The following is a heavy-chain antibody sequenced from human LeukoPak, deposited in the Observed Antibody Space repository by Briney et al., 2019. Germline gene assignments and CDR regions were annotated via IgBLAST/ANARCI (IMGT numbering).Heavy chain of an antibody. V-gene: IGHV4-38-2*02. D-gene: IGHD3-22*01. CDR3: AREEGSSGYYY. CDR1: GYSISSGYY. CDR2: IYHSGTT. Sequence: SETLSLTCTVSGYSISSGYYWGWIRQPPGKCLEWIGSIYHSGTTYYNPSLKSRVTMSVDTSKNQFSLKMYSVTAADTAVYYCAREEGSSGYYYWGQGTLVTVSS. J-gene: IGHJ4*01.